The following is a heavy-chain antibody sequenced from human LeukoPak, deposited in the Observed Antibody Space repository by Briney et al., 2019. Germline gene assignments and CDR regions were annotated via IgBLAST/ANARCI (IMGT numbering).Heavy chain of an antibody. Sequence: GSLRLSCAASGFTFSTYSMNWVRQAPGKGLEWVSSISSSSTYIYYADSVKGRFTISRDNSKNTLYLQMNSLRAEDTAVYYCAKETPYYDSSGDVWGQGTLVTVSS. CDR1: GFTFSTYS. J-gene: IGHJ4*02. D-gene: IGHD3-22*01. CDR3: AKETPYYDSSGDV. V-gene: IGHV3-21*01. CDR2: ISSSSTYI.